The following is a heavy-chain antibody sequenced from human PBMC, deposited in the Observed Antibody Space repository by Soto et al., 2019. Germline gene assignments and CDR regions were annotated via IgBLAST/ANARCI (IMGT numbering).Heavy chain of an antibody. Sequence: SETLSLTCTVSGGSISSYYWSWIRQPPGKGMEWNGYTYYNGSTNYNPSLKSRVTISVDTSKNQFSLKLSSVTAADTAVYYCASQSRYCTNGVCRNWFDPWGQGTLVTVSS. CDR1: GGSISSYY. CDR3: ASQSRYCTNGVCRNWFDP. J-gene: IGHJ5*02. D-gene: IGHD2-8*01. CDR2: TYYNGST. V-gene: IGHV4-59*08.